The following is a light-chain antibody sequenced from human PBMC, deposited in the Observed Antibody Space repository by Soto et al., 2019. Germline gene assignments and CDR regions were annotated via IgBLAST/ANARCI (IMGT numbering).Light chain of an antibody. CDR3: QQRSNWPLT. V-gene: IGKV3-11*01. Sequence: EIVLTQSPATLSLSPGKRATLSCRASQSVSSFLAWYQQKPGQAPRLLIYDASSRATGIPARFSGSGSGTDFTLTISSLEPEDFAVYYCQQRSNWPLTFGRGTKVDIK. J-gene: IGKJ4*01. CDR2: DAS. CDR1: QSVSSF.